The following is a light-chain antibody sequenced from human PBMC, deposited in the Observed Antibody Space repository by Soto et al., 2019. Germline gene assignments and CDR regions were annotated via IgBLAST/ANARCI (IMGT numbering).Light chain of an antibody. J-gene: IGLJ7*01. CDR1: SSNIGSNY. CDR3: APWEDSLSGPV. Sequence: QSVLTQPPSASGTPGQRVTISCSGSSSNIGSNYVYWYQQLPGTAPKLLIFRNNQRPSGVPDRFSGSKSGTSASLAISGLWSEDEADYYCAPWEDSLSGPVFGGGTQLTVL. CDR2: RNN. V-gene: IGLV1-47*03.